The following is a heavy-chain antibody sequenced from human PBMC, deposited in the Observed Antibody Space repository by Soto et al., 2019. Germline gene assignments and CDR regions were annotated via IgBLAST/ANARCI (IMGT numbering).Heavy chain of an antibody. CDR1: GFIFNNYN. J-gene: IGHJ3*02. Sequence: PGGSLRLSCAASGFIFNNYNMNWVRQAPGKGLEWVSSISSSSSSIYYADSVKGRFTISRDNAKNSLYLQMNSLRAEDTAVYYCAREYSSSSGRAFDIWGQGTMVTVSS. CDR2: ISSSSSSI. CDR3: AREYSSSSGRAFDI. D-gene: IGHD6-6*01. V-gene: IGHV3-21*01.